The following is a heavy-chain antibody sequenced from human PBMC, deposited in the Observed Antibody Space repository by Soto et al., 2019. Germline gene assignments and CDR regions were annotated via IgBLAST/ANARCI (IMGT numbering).Heavy chain of an antibody. CDR2: IHSDGSSR. J-gene: IGHJ3*02. CDR3: ARGGVGSFAI. V-gene: IGHV3-74*01. D-gene: IGHD1-26*01. Sequence: EVQLVESGGGLVQPGGSLRLSCAASGFTFSSYWMHWVRQVPEKGLVWVSHIHSDGSSRSYADSVKGRFTISRDNAKNSLYLQMASLRVEDTAVYYCARGGVGSFAIGGQGTMVVVSP. CDR1: GFTFSSYW.